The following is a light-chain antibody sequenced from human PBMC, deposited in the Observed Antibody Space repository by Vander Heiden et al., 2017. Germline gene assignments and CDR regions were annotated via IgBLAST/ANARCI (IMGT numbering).Light chain of an antibody. CDR1: SSNIGSNY. CDR3: AAWDDSLSGPV. Sequence: SVLPQPPSASGTPGQRVTISCSGSSSNIGSNYVYWYQQLPGTAPKLLIHRNDQRPSGVPDRFSGSKSGTSAALAISGLRAEEEADYHCAAWDDSLSGPVFGGGTNLAVL. V-gene: IGLV1-47*01. CDR2: RND. J-gene: IGLJ3*02.